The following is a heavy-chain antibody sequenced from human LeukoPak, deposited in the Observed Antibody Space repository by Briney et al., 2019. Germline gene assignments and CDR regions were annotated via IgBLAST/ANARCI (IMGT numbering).Heavy chain of an antibody. CDR1: GGSFSGYY. Sequence: SETLSLTCAVYGGSFSGYYWSRIRQPPGKGLEWIGEINHSGSTNYNPSLKSRVTISVDTSKNQFSLKLSSVTAADTAVYYCARDVPSHRCSSTSCLSDYWGQGTLVTVSS. J-gene: IGHJ4*02. D-gene: IGHD2-2*01. V-gene: IGHV4-34*01. CDR2: INHSGST. CDR3: ARDVPSHRCSSTSCLSDY.